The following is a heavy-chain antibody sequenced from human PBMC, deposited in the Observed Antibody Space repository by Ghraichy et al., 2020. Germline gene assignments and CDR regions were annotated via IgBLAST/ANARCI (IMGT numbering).Heavy chain of an antibody. Sequence: GGSLRLSCAASGFTFSSHAMSWVRQAPGKGLDWVSGILESGSNTYYADSVKGRFTISRDNSKNTLYLQMNSLRDEDTAVYYCAKDYRLGSGNHFDYWGQGTLVTVSS. J-gene: IGHJ4*02. V-gene: IGHV3-23*01. CDR1: GFTFSSHA. CDR3: AKDYRLGSGNHFDY. CDR2: ILESGSNT. D-gene: IGHD3-10*01.